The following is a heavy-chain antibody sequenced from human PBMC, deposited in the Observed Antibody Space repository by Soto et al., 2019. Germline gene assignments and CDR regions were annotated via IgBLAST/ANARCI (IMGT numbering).Heavy chain of an antibody. V-gene: IGHV1-18*01. D-gene: IGHD1-26*01. Sequence: ASVKVSCKASGYNFTSYGISWVRQAPGQGLEWMGWISAYNGNTNYAQKLQGRVTMTTDTSTSTAYMELRSLRSDNTAVYYCARVRQAKNYYYYYGMDVWGQGTTVTSP. J-gene: IGHJ6*02. CDR3: ARVRQAKNYYYYYGMDV. CDR1: GYNFTSYG. CDR2: ISAYNGNT.